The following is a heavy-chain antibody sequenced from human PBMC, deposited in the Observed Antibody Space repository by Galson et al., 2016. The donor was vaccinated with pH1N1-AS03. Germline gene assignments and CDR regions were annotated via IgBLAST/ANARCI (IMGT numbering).Heavy chain of an antibody. J-gene: IGHJ3*02. CDR3: ARGRYSAFDI. V-gene: IGHV6-1*01. CDR2: TYWRSKWYN. Sequence: CAISGDSVSSNIDAWNWIRQSPSGGLEWLGRTYWRSKWYNDYAVSVKSRITINPNTSKNQFSLQLNSVTPEDTPLYYCARGRYSAFDIWGQGTMVTVSS. CDR1: GDSVSSNIDA. D-gene: IGHD1-1*01.